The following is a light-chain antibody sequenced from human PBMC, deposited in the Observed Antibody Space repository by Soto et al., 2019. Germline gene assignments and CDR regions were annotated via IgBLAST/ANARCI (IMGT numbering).Light chain of an antibody. J-gene: IGKJ1*01. CDR2: DTS. V-gene: IGKV3-15*01. Sequence: VIRQGPATLSVCPRVVDTLSCRASQGIGDTLACYQHKPGQTPRLLIYDTSTRATGVPTRFSGSGSGTDFTLTISSLPPVDVASYYCQTYNSASWTFGQGTKVDI. CDR3: QTYNSASWT. CDR1: QGIGDT.